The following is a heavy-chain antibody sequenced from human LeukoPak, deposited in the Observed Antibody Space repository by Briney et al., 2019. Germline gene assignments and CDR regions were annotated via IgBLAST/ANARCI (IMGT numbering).Heavy chain of an antibody. CDR3: ARDRGYYYGSGSYYYYYMDV. Sequence: PGGSLRLSCAASGFTFSSYAMHWVRQAPGKGLEWVAVISYDGSNKYYADSVKGRFTISRDNSKNTLYLQMNSLRSEDTAVYYCARDRGYYYGSGSYYYYYMDVWGKGTTVTVSS. V-gene: IGHV3-30*04. CDR2: ISYDGSNK. D-gene: IGHD3-10*01. J-gene: IGHJ6*03. CDR1: GFTFSSYA.